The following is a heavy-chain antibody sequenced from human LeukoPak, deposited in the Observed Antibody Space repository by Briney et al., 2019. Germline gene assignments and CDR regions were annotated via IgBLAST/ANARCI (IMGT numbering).Heavy chain of an antibody. CDR3: AKVYGGYSYGLDY. CDR1: GFTFDDYA. Sequence: GGSLRLSCAASGFTFDDYAMHWVRQAPGKGLEWVSGISWNSGSIGYADSVKGRFTISRDNAKNSLYLQMNGLRAGDTALYYCAKVYGGYSYGLDYWGQGTLVTVSS. CDR2: ISWNSGSI. V-gene: IGHV3-9*01. D-gene: IGHD5-18*01. J-gene: IGHJ4*02.